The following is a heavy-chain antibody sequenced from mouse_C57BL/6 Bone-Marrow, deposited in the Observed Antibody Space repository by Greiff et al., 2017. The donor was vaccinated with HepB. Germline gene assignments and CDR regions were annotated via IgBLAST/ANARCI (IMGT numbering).Heavy chain of an antibody. V-gene: IGHV1-80*01. CDR2: IYPGDGDT. CDR3: AICLIYYGNYDWYFDV. D-gene: IGHD2-1*01. Sequence: QVQLQQSGAELVKPGASVKISCKASGYAFSSYWMNWVKQRPGKGLEWIGQIYPGDGDTNYNGKFKGKATLTADKSSSTAYMQLSSLTSEDSAVYYCAICLIYYGNYDWYFDVWGTGTTVTVSS. CDR1: GYAFSSYW. J-gene: IGHJ1*03.